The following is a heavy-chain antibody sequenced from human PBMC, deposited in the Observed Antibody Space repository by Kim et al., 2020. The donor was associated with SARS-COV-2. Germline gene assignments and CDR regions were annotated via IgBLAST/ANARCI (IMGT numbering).Heavy chain of an antibody. D-gene: IGHD3-10*01. J-gene: IGHJ4*02. CDR3: AKGVRVRGVIITYYFDY. Sequence: VKGRFTSSRDNSKNTLYLQVNSLRAEDTAVYYCAKGVRVRGVIITYYFDYWGQGTLVTVSS. V-gene: IGHV3-30*02.